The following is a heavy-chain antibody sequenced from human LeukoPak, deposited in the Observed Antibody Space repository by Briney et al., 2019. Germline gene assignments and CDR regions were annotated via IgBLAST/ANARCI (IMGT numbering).Heavy chain of an antibody. CDR1: GFTFSSYA. J-gene: IGHJ4*02. CDR3: AKGNSGYHKAYFDY. CDR2: ISGSGGST. V-gene: IGHV3-23*01. D-gene: IGHD5-12*01. Sequence: GRSLRLSCAASGFTFSSYAMSWVRQAPGKGLEWVSAISGSGGSTYYADSVKGRFTISRDNSKNTLYLQMNSLRAEDTAVYYCAKGNSGYHKAYFDYWGQGTLVTVSS.